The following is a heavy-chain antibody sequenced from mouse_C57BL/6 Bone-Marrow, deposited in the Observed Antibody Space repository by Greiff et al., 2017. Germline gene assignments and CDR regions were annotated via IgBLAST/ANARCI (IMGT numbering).Heavy chain of an antibody. D-gene: IGHD1-1*01. Sequence: QVQLQQPGTELVKPGASVKLSCKASGYTFTSYWMHWVKQRPGQGLEWIGNINPSNGGTNYNEKFKSKATLTVDKSSSTAYMQLSSLTSEDSAVYYGASPSTVVATPWGFDVWGTGTTVTVSS. CDR3: ASPSTVVATPWGFDV. CDR1: GYTFTSYW. V-gene: IGHV1-53*01. J-gene: IGHJ1*03. CDR2: INPSNGGT.